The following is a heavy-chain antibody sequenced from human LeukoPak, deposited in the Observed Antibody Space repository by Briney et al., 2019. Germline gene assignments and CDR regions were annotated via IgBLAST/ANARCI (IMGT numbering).Heavy chain of an antibody. CDR1: GGTFSSYA. V-gene: IGHV1-69*05. CDR2: IIPIFGTA. D-gene: IGHD6-13*01. CDR3: ARGGYSSSWQGDFDY. J-gene: IGHJ4*02. Sequence: SVKVSCKASGGTFSSYAISWVRQAPGRGLEWMGGIIPIFGTANYAQKFQGRVTITTDESTSTAYMELSSLRSEDTAVYYCARGGYSSSWQGDFDYWGQGTLVTVSS.